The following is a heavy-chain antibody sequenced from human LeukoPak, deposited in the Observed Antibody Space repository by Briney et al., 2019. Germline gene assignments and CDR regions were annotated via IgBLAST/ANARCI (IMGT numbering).Heavy chain of an antibody. CDR1: GFTFSRYW. CDR2: TDQDGRQN. V-gene: IGHV3-7*03. D-gene: IGHD1-1*01. CDR3: ATEELLDH. J-gene: IGHJ3*01. Sequence: GGSLRLSCAASGFTFSRYWMSWVRQRPGKGLEWVANTDQDGRQNHYGDSVKGQFTISRDNAKNSLYLQMNSLRVEDTAVYYCATEELLDHWGQGTMVAVSP.